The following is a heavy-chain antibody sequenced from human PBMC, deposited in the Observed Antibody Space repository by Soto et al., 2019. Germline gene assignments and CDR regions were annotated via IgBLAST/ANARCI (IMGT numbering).Heavy chain of an antibody. J-gene: IGHJ4*02. Sequence: GGSLRLSCAASGFTFSSYAMHWVRQAPGKGLEWVAVISYDGSNKYYADSMKGRFTISRDNSKNTLYLQMNSLRAEDTAVYYCARERSGYFYFDYWGQGTLVTVSS. CDR1: GFTFSSYA. V-gene: IGHV3-30-3*01. D-gene: IGHD3-22*01. CDR3: ARERSGYFYFDY. CDR2: ISYDGSNK.